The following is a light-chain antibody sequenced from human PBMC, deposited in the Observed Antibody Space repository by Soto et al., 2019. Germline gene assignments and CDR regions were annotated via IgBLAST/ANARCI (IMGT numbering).Light chain of an antibody. CDR1: QSPLYSDGNTY. J-gene: IGKJ2*01. V-gene: IGKV2-30*01. CDR2: KVS. CDR3: MQGTHWPYT. Sequence: DVVMTQSPLSLPVTLGQPASISCRSSQSPLYSDGNTYLSWFHQRPGQSPRRLIYKVSNRDSGVPDRFSGSGSVTDFTLQINRVEAEDVGVYYCMQGTHWPYTFGQGTKLEIK.